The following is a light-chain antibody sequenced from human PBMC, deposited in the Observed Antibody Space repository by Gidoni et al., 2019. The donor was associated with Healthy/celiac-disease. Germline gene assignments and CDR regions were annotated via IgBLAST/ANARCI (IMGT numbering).Light chain of an antibody. CDR3: QQYNDWPRT. V-gene: IGKV3-15*01. CDR2: GAS. Sequence: EIEMTPSPATLSVSPGERVTLSCRASQSVGSNLAWYQQKPGQAPRLLIYGASTRATGIPARFCVSGSGTEFTLTISSLQSEDFAFYYCQQYNDWPRTFGQGTKVEIK. CDR1: QSVGSN. J-gene: IGKJ1*01.